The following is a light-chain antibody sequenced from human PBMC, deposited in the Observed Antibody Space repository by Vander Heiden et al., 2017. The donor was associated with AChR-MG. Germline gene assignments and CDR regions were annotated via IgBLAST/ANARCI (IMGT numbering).Light chain of an antibody. V-gene: IGKV3-11*01. CDR3: KQSSDHIT. Sequence: DIVLTQSPATLSLSPGERATLSCRASQSVNTSLAWYQQKPGQAPRLLNYDTSNRATVIPARCSSSGSGTDCTLTISRLEPEDVADYYCKQSSDHITFGQGTRLDIK. J-gene: IGKJ5*01. CDR2: DTS. CDR1: QSVNTS.